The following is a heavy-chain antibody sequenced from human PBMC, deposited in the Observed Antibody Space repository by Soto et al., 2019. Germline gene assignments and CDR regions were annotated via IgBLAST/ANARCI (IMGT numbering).Heavy chain of an antibody. CDR1: GFTFRDYY. Sequence: GGSLRRSCAASGFTFRDYYMSWIRQAPGKGLEWVSYISSSGSTIYYADSVKGRFTISRDNAKNSLYLQMNSLRAEDTAVYYCARDPDQYYYGMDVWGQGTTLTASS. CDR3: ARDPDQYYYGMDV. CDR2: ISSSGSTI. J-gene: IGHJ6*02. V-gene: IGHV3-11*01.